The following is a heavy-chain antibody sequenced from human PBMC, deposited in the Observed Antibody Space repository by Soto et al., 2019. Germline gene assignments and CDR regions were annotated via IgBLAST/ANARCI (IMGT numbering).Heavy chain of an antibody. D-gene: IGHD2-2*01. CDR1: GGTFSSYA. V-gene: IGHV1-69*13. CDR2: IIPIFGTA. CDR3: ARGRRDCSSTSCYRWLDP. J-gene: IGHJ5*02. Sequence: SVKVSCKASGGTFSSYAISWVRQAPGQGLEWMGGIIPIFGTANYAQKFQGRVTITADESTSTAYMELSSLRSEDTAVYYCARGRRDCSSTSCYRWLDPCGQGTLVTVSS.